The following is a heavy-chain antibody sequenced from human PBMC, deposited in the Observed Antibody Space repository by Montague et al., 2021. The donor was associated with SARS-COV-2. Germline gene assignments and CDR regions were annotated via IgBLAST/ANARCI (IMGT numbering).Heavy chain of an antibody. CDR1: GGSFSDYY. D-gene: IGHD2-2*01. Sequence: SETLSLTCAVYGGSFSDYYWSWIRQPPGKGLEWIGEINHSGSTNYNPSLKSRVTISVDTSKNQFSLTLSSVTAADTAVYYCARFLRRVVPAATGHWEKNYYYYDRGVGGKGTPVTVSS. J-gene: IGHJ6*03. CDR2: INHSGST. CDR3: ARFLRRVVPAATGHWEKNYYYYDRGV. V-gene: IGHV4-34*01.